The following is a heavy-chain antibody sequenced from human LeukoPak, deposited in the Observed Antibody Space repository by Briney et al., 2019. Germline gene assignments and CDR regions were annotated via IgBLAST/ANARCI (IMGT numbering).Heavy chain of an antibody. D-gene: IGHD1-7*01. CDR1: GFTFSSYS. Sequence: GGSLRLSCAASGFTFSSYSMNWVRQAPGKGLWWVSSISSSSSYIYYADSVKGRFTISRDNAKNSLYLQMNSLRAEDTAVYYCARPYNWNSNWYFDLWGRGTLVTVSS. CDR3: ARPYNWNSNWYFDL. V-gene: IGHV3-21*01. CDR2: ISSSSSYI. J-gene: IGHJ2*01.